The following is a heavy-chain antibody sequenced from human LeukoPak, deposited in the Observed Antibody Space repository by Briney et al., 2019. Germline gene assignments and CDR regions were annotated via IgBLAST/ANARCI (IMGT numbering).Heavy chain of an antibody. CDR2: IYYSGST. J-gene: IGHJ3*02. V-gene: IGHV4-39*02. CDR3: AREIPPHAFDI. CDR1: GGSISSSSYY. Sequence: SETLSLTCTVSGGSISSSSYYWGWIRQPPGKGLEWIGSIYYSGSTYYNPSLKSRVTISVDTSKNQFSLKLSSVTAADTAVYYWAREIPPHAFDIWGQGTMVTVSS.